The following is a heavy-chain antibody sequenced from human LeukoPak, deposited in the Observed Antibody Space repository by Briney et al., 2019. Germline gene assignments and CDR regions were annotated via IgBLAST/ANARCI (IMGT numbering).Heavy chain of an antibody. J-gene: IGHJ5*02. Sequence: GGSLRLSCAASGFTFTSYAMSWVRQAPGKGLEWVSAISSSGGSTYHADSVKGRFTISRDNSKNTLYLQMNSLRAEDTAVYYCVRDGEGVAISVNYWFDPWGQGTLVTVSS. CDR1: GFTFTSYA. V-gene: IGHV3-23*01. CDR3: VRDGEGVAISVNYWFDP. CDR2: ISSSGGST. D-gene: IGHD3-10*01.